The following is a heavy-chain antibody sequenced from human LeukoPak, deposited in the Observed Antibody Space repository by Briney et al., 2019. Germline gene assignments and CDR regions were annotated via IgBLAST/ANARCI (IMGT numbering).Heavy chain of an antibody. J-gene: IGHJ5*02. Sequence: PSETLPLTCTVSGGSISSSSYYWGWIRQPPGKGLEWIGSIYYSGSTYYNPTLKSRVTISVDTSKNQFSLKLSSVTAADTAVYYCARSCSGDFTNWFDPWGQGTLVTVSS. CDR2: IYYSGST. CDR1: GGSISSSSYY. CDR3: ARSCSGDFTNWFDP. V-gene: IGHV4-39*01. D-gene: IGHD2-21*02.